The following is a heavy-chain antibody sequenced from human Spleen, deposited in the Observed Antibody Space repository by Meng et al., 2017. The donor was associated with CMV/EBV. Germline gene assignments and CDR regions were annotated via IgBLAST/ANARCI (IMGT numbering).Heavy chain of an antibody. V-gene: IGHV1-8*01. J-gene: IGHJ4*02. D-gene: IGHD3-10*01. CDR3: ARDYSGSGSSRGY. CDR2: MNPNSSNT. Sequence: KASRYTFTDYDINWVRRAAGQGPEWMGWMNPNSSNTGFAQNFQGRFTMTRDTSIATAYMELSNLTSEDTAVYYCARDYSGSGSSRGYWGQGTLVTVSS. CDR1: RYTFTDYD.